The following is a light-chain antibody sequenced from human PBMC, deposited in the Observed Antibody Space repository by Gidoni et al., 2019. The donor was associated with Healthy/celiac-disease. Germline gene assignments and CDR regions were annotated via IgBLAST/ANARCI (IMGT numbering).Light chain of an antibody. CDR3: QQYNNWIT. Sequence: EIVMTQSPATLSVSPGERATLSCRASQSVSSNLAWYQQKPGQAPRLLIYGASTRATGIPARFSGSGSGTEFTLTISSLQSEDFAVYYCQQYNNWITFXGXTEVEVK. CDR1: QSVSSN. CDR2: GAS. J-gene: IGKJ4*01. V-gene: IGKV3-15*01.